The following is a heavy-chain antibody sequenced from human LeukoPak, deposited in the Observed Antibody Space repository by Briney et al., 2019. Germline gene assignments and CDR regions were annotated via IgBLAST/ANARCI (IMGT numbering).Heavy chain of an antibody. V-gene: IGHV3-9*01. CDR1: GFTFSSHW. J-gene: IGHJ4*02. CDR3: AKDNRRHYTSGPNPDSLH. CDR2: ISWNSGSI. Sequence: GGSLRLSCAASGFTFSSHWMHWVRQPPGKGLEWVSGISWNSGSIDYADSVKGRFTISRDNAKNSLYLQMNSLRVEDTAFYYCAKDNRRHYTSGPNPDSLHWGQGALVTVSS. D-gene: IGHD6-19*01.